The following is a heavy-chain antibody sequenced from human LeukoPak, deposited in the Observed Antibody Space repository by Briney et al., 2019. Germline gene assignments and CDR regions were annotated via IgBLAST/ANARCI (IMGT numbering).Heavy chain of an antibody. CDR3: ARDPSYYDSSGFFDY. Sequence: PGRSLRLSCAASGFTFSSYGMHWVRRAPGKGLEWVAVIWYDGSNKYYADSVKGRFTISRDNSKNTLYLQMNSLRAEDTAVYYCARDPSYYDSSGFFDYWGQGTLVTVSS. CDR1: GFTFSSYG. J-gene: IGHJ4*02. D-gene: IGHD3-22*01. CDR2: IWYDGSNK. V-gene: IGHV3-33*01.